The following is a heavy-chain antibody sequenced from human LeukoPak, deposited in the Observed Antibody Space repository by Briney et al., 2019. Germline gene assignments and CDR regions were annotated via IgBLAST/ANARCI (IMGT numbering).Heavy chain of an antibody. CDR2: ISGSGGST. J-gene: IGHJ6*02. Sequence: GASLRLSCAASGFTFSSYAMSWVRQAPGKGLEWVSAISGSGGSTYYADSVKGRFTISRDNSKNTLYLQMNSLRAEDTTVYYCAKGDCSSTSCHYYYYGMDVWGQGTTVTVSS. V-gene: IGHV3-23*01. CDR1: GFTFSSYA. D-gene: IGHD2-2*01. CDR3: AKGDCSSTSCHYYYYGMDV.